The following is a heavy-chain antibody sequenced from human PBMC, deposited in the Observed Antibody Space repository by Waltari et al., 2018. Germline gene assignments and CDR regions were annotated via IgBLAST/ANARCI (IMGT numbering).Heavy chain of an antibody. J-gene: IGHJ5*02. D-gene: IGHD6-13*01. V-gene: IGHV1-69-2*01. CDR2: VDPEDGET. CDR1: GYTFTDYY. CDR3: ATGYSSSWGNWFDP. Sequence: EVQLVQSGAEVKKPGATVKISCKVSGYTFTDYYMHWVQQAHVKGLEWMGLVDPEDGETIYAETFQGRFTTTADTSTDTAYMGLSSLRSEDTAVYYCATGYSSSWGNWFDPWGQGTLVTVSS.